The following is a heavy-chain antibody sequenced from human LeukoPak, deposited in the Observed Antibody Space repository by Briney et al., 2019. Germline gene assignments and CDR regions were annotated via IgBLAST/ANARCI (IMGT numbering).Heavy chain of an antibody. CDR1: GFTFSNYW. V-gene: IGHV3-7*05. CDR2: IKKDGSEK. CDR3: ARGRLWVMGATTYYDY. D-gene: IGHD1-26*01. J-gene: IGHJ4*02. Sequence: PVGSLRLSCAASGFTFSNYWMSWVRQAPGKGLEWVANIKKDGSEKYYVDSVKGRFTISRDNAKNSLYLQMNSLRAEDTAVYYCARGRLWVMGATTYYDYWGQGTLVTVSS.